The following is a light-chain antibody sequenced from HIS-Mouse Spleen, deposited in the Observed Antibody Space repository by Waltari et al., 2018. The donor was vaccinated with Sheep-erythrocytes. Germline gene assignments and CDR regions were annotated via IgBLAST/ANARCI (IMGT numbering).Light chain of an antibody. J-gene: IGLJ3*02. V-gene: IGLV2-23*01. CDR1: STAAGSYNL. CDR2: EGS. CDR3: CSYAGSSTPWV. Sequence: QSALTQPASVSGSPGPSRTTPHTGTSTAAGSYNLVSWYQQHPGKAPKLMIYEGSKRPSGVSNRFSGSKSGNTASLTSSGLQAEDEADYYCCSYAGSSTPWVFGGGTKLTVL.